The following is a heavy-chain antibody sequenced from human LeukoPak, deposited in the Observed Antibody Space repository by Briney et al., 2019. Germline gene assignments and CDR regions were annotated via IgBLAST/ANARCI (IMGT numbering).Heavy chain of an antibody. J-gene: IGHJ4*02. CDR3: ARRGSYGDYVDY. Sequence: SSSSYYWGWIRQPPGKGLEWMGIIYPGDSDTRYSPSFQGQVTISADKSISTAYLQWSSLKASDTAMYYCARRGSYGDYVDYWGQGTLVTVSS. CDR2: IYPGDSDT. V-gene: IGHV5-51*01. D-gene: IGHD4-17*01. CDR1: SSSSYY.